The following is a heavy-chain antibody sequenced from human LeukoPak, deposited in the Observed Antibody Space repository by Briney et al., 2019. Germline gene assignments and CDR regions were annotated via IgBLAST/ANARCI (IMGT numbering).Heavy chain of an antibody. J-gene: IGHJ4*02. CDR3: AKDQIVHHAFDY. Sequence: GGSLRLSCAASGFTFSGHGMNWVRQAPGKGLEWVSGITGSGATTYYADSVKGRFTISRDNSKNTLYLQMNSLRAEDTAVYYCAKDQIVHHAFDYWGQGTLVTVSS. CDR2: ITGSGATT. V-gene: IGHV3-23*01. D-gene: IGHD2/OR15-2a*01. CDR1: GFTFSGHG.